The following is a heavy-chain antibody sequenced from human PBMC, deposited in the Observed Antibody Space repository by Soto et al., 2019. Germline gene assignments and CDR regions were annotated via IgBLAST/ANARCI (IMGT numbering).Heavy chain of an antibody. CDR1: GYTFTSYY. J-gene: IGHJ3*02. V-gene: IGHV1-46*01. CDR3: ASSQKQRSAFDI. CDR2: INPSGGST. Sequence: ASGKVSCKASGYTFTSYYMHWVRQAPGQGLEWMGIINPSGGSTSYAQKFQGRVTMTRDTSTSTVYMELSSLRSEDTAVYYCASSQKQRSAFDIWGQGTMVTVSS.